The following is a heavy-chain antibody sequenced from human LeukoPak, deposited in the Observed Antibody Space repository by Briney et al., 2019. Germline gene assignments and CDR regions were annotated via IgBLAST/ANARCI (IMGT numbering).Heavy chain of an antibody. CDR3: ARGGYYPDY. V-gene: IGHV3-7*04. CDR1: GFTFGDYS. D-gene: IGHD3-22*01. CDR2: IEDDGSEK. Sequence: GGSLRLSCAASGFTFGDYSMSWVRQAPGKGLEWVANIEDDGSEKFYVDSVKGRFTISRDNAKDSLYLQMNSLRAEDTAVYSCARGGYYPDYWGQGTLVTVSS. J-gene: IGHJ4*02.